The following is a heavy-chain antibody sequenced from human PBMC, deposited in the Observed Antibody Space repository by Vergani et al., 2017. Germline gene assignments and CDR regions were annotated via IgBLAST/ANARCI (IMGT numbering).Heavy chain of an antibody. V-gene: IGHV1-69*06. CDR2: IIPVYGTA. D-gene: IGHD3-10*01. CDR3: AKAVITDYYYYGMDV. Sequence: QVQLVQSGAEVKKPGSSVKVSCKASGGTFSSYAISWVRQAPGQGLEWMGGIIPVYGTANNAPKFQGRLTLTADRVTTTFYMELTSLKSEDTAVYYCAKAVITDYYYYGMDVWGQGTTVTVAS. J-gene: IGHJ6*02. CDR1: GGTFSSYA.